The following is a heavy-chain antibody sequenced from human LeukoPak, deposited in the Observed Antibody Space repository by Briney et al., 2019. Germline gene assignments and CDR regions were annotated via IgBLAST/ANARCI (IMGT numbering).Heavy chain of an antibody. J-gene: IGHJ4*02. CDR1: GFIFSSYA. D-gene: IGHD3-10*01. Sequence: GGSLRLSCAASGFIFSSYAMSWVRQPPGKGLEWVSGISGGSDNTDYADSVKGRFTISRDISESTLFLQMNSLRAEDTAVYYCASSLLPRLWGQGTLVTVSS. V-gene: IGHV3-23*01. CDR2: ISGGSDNT. CDR3: ASSLLPRL.